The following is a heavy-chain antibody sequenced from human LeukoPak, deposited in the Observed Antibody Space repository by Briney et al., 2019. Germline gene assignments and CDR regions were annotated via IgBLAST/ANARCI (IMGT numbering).Heavy chain of an antibody. V-gene: IGHV3-23*01. Sequence: GGSLRLSCAASGCTFSSYAMSWVRQAPGKGLEWVSAISGSGGSTYYADSVKGRFTISRDNSKDTLYLQMNSLRAEDTAVYYCAKDWGEYFDYVWGSIPSFDSWGPGTLVTVSS. D-gene: IGHD3-16*01. CDR2: ISGSGGST. CDR3: AKDWGEYFDYVWGSIPSFDS. CDR1: GCTFSSYA. J-gene: IGHJ4*02.